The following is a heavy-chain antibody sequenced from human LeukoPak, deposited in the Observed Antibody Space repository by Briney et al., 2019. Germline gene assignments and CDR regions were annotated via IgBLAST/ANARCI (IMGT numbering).Heavy chain of an antibody. CDR2: ISYDGSNR. D-gene: IGHD6-19*01. V-gene: IGHV3-30*04. Sequence: GGSLRLSCAASGFTFSNFAMHWVRQAPGKGLEWVAVISYDGSNRYYADSVKGRFTISRDNSKSVVYLQMNSLRPEDTAVYYCARDQGSGWPYYFDYWGQGTLVTVSS. CDR1: GFTFSNFA. J-gene: IGHJ4*02. CDR3: ARDQGSGWPYYFDY.